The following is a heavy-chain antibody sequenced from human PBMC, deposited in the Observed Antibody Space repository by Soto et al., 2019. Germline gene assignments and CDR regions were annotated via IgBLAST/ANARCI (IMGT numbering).Heavy chain of an antibody. D-gene: IGHD3-10*01. CDR3: VRPRPSGDNYGMDV. Sequence: EVQLVESGGGLIQPGGSLRLSCVASGLTVSHYYMAWVRQAPEMGLEWVSILYTEGTTYYADSVKGRFTISRDSSKNTPFLQMDSLRAEDTAVYYCVRPRPSGDNYGMDVWGQGTTVTVSS. CDR1: GLTVSHYY. J-gene: IGHJ6*02. V-gene: IGHV3-53*01. CDR2: LYTEGTT.